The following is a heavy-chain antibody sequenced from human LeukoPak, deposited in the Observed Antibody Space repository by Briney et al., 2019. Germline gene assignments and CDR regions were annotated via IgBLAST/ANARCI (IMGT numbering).Heavy chain of an antibody. D-gene: IGHD6-6*01. CDR2: IYYSGST. CDR1: GGSISSSSYY. Sequence: PSETLSLTCIVSGGSISSSSYYWGWIRQPPGKGLAWIGSIYYSGSTYYNPSLKSRVTISVDTSKNQFSLKLSSVTAADTAVYYCARMGFYGSSTYDYWGQRTLVTVSS. CDR3: ARMGFYGSSTYDY. J-gene: IGHJ4*02. V-gene: IGHV4-39*01.